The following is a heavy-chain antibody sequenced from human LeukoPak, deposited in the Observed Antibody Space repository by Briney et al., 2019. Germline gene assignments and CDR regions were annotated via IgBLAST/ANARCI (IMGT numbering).Heavy chain of an antibody. Sequence: ESGGSLRLSCAASGFTFSDYYMSWIRQAPGKGLEWVSYISSSGSTIYYADSVKGRFTISRDNAKNSLYLQMNSLRAEDTAVYYCARDARIAVAGTTDYWGQGTLVTVSS. J-gene: IGHJ4*02. CDR3: ARDARIAVAGTTDY. CDR2: ISSSGSTI. D-gene: IGHD6-19*01. CDR1: GFTFSDYY. V-gene: IGHV3-11*01.